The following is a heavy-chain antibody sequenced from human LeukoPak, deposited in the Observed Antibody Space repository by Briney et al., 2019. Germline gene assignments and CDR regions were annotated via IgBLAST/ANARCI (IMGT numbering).Heavy chain of an antibody. CDR2: INHSGST. V-gene: IGHV4-34*01. CDR3: ARGASYYYYGMDV. Sequence: SETLSLTCAVYGGSFSGYYWSWIRQPPGKGLEWIGEINHSGSTNYNPSLKSRVTISVDTSKNQFSLKLSSVTAADTAVYYCARGASYYYYGMDVWGQGTTVTVSS. CDR1: GGSFSGYY. J-gene: IGHJ6*02.